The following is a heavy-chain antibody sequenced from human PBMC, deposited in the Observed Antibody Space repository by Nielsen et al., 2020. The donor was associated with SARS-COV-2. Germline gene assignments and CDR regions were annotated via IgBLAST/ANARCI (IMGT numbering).Heavy chain of an antibody. CDR1: GGSISSYY. V-gene: IGHV4-59*01. CDR2: IYYSGST. CDR3: ARHHPVHGEYYYYGMDV. J-gene: IGHJ6*02. D-gene: IGHD1-1*01. Sequence: SETLSLTCTVSGGSISSYYWSWIRQPPGKGLEWIGYIYYSGSTNYNPSLKSRVTISVDTSKNQFSLKLSSVTAADTAVYYCARHHPVHGEYYYYGMDVWGQGTTVTVSS.